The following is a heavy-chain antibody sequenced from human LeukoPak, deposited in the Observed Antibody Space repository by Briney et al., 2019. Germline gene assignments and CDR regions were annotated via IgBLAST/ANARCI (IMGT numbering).Heavy chain of an antibody. Sequence: GRSLRLSCAASGFTFDDYAMHWVRQAPGKGLEWVSGISWNRGSIDYADSVKGRFTISRDNAKNSLYLQRNSLRAEDTALYYCAKDSDCGDYWDWGQGTLVTVSS. CDR1: GFTFDDYA. V-gene: IGHV3-9*01. CDR3: AKDSDCGDYWD. J-gene: IGHJ4*02. D-gene: IGHD4-17*01. CDR2: ISWNRGSI.